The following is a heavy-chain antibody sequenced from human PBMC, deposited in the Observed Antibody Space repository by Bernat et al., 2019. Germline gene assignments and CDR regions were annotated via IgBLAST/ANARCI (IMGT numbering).Heavy chain of an antibody. CDR2: INHSGST. V-gene: IGHV4-34*01. D-gene: IGHD5-12*01. CDR3: ARGSGYSGRIDY. CDR1: GGSFSGYY. J-gene: IGHJ4*02. Sequence: QVQLQQWGAGLLKPSETLSLTCAVYGGSFSGYYWSWIRQPPGKGLEWIGEINHSGSTNYNPSLKSRVTISVDTSKNQFSLKLSSVTAADTAVYYCARGSGYSGRIDYWGQGTLVTVSS.